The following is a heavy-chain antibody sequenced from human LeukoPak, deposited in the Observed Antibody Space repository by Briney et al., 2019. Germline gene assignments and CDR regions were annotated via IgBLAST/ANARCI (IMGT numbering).Heavy chain of an antibody. CDR3: AKDKAPLYSGYDWDLDF. CDR1: GFTFHQYA. D-gene: IGHD5-12*01. J-gene: IGHJ4*02. V-gene: IGHV3-9*01. CDR2: ISWNSGSI. Sequence: GGSLRLSCAASGFTFHQYAIHWVRQVPGKGREWVSGISWNSGSIGYADSVKGRFTISRGSAKNSVYLQMNSLRPEDTALYYCAKDKAPLYSGYDWDLDFWGQGTLVTVSS.